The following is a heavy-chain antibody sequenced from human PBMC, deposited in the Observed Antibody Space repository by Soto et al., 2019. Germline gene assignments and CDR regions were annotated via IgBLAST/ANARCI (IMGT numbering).Heavy chain of an antibody. Sequence: EVQLLESGGGLIQPGGSLRLSCAASGFTFINYAMSWVRQAPGKGLEWVSAISGGGGSTYYADSVKGRFTISRDNSRNTLYLQMNSLRAEDTAVYYCAKAGNYVTVVVVAATRKLDYWGQGTLVTVFS. CDR1: GFTFINYA. V-gene: IGHV3-23*01. CDR2: ISGGGGST. J-gene: IGHJ4*02. D-gene: IGHD2-15*01. CDR3: AKAGNYVTVVVVAATRKLDY.